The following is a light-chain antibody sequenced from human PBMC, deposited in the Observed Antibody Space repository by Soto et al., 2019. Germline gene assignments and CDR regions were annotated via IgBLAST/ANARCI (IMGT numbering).Light chain of an antibody. CDR3: GTWDSTLSSDV. Sequence: QSVLTQPPSVSAAPGLKVTISCSGSSSNIGNNYFSWYQQFPGTAHKVIIFDNDERPSGTPDRFSGSKSGTSATLVITELQTGDEADYYCGTWDSTLSSDVFGGGTKLTVL. V-gene: IGLV1-51*01. J-gene: IGLJ3*02. CDR1: SSNIGNNY. CDR2: DND.